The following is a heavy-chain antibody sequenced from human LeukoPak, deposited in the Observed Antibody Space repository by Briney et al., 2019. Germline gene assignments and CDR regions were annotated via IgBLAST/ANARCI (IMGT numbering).Heavy chain of an antibody. V-gene: IGHV3-21*01. CDR1: GLTFSSYW. CDR3: ARGSSGSYYTLFDY. D-gene: IGHD3-10*01. J-gene: IGHJ4*02. CDR2: ITSSSSYI. Sequence: GGSLRLSCAGSGLTFSSYWMHWVRQAPGKGLEWVSSITSSSSYIYYADSVKGRFTISRDNAKNSLFLQMNSLRAEDTAVYYCARGSSGSYYTLFDYWGQGTLVTVSS.